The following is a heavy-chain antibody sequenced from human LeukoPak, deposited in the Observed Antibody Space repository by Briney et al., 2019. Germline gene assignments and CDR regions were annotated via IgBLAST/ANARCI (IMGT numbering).Heavy chain of an antibody. Sequence: GASVKVSCKASGYTFTGYYMEWVRPAPGQGLEWMGWINPNSGASNYAPKFQGRVTMTRDTSIKTAYMELSRLRSDDTAVYYCARDASNVNPAWTAYWGQGTLVTVSS. J-gene: IGHJ4*02. CDR2: INPNSGAS. V-gene: IGHV1-2*02. CDR1: GYTFTGYY. D-gene: IGHD3/OR15-3a*01. CDR3: ARDASNVNPAWTAY.